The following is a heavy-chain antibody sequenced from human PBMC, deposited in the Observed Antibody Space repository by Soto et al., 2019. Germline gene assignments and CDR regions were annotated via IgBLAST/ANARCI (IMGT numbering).Heavy chain of an antibody. J-gene: IGHJ6*02. V-gene: IGHV5-51*01. CDR2: IYPSDSDT. Sequence: GESLKISCQGSGYRFSSYWIAWVRQMPGKGLEWMGIIYPSDSDTIYSPSFQGQVTFSVDKSTSTAYLQWSSLKASDTAMYYCARQGSNGAYYYYGMDVWGQGTTVTVSS. D-gene: IGHD2-8*01. CDR3: ARQGSNGAYYYYGMDV. CDR1: GYRFSSYW.